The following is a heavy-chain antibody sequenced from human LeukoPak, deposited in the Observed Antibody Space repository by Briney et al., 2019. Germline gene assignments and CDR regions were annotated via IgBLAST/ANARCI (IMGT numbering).Heavy chain of an antibody. V-gene: IGHV3-15*01. CDR1: GFTFSNAW. Sequence: GGSLRLSYAASGFTFSNAWMSWVCQAPGKGLEWVGRIKSKTDGGTTDYAAPVKGRFTISRDDSKNTLYLQMNSLKTEDTAVYYCTTDGMWGTVTTTVNDYWGQGTLVTVSS. J-gene: IGHJ4*02. D-gene: IGHD4-17*01. CDR2: IKSKTDGGTT. CDR3: TTDGMWGTVTTTVNDY.